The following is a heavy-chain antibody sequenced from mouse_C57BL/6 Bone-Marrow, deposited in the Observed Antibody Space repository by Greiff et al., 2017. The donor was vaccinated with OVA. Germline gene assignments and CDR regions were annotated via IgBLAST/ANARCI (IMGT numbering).Heavy chain of an antibody. J-gene: IGHJ1*03. V-gene: IGHV5-9-1*02. CDR2: ISSGGDYI. CDR1: GFTFSSYA. Sequence: EVQLVESGEGLVKPGGSLKLSCAASGFTFSSYAMSWVRQTPEKRLEWVAYISSGGDYIYYADTVKGRFTISRDNARNTLYLQMSSLKSEDTAMYYCTRSHFITTVVATPYGYFDVWGTGTTVTVSS. D-gene: IGHD1-1*01. CDR3: TRSHFITTVVATPYGYFDV.